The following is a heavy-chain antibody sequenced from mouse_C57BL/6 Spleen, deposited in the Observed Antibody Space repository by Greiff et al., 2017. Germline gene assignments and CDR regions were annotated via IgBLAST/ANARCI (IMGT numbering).Heavy chain of an antibody. CDR1: GFTFSDYY. J-gene: IGHJ2*01. Sequence: EVKLMESEGGLVQPGSSMKLSCTASGFTFSDYYMAWVRQVPEKGLEWVANIYYDGSSTYYLDSLKSRFIISRDNATNIIYMQMSSLKSEDTATYYCARAITTVVAHYFDYWGQGTTLTVSS. CDR3: ARAITTVVAHYFDY. D-gene: IGHD1-1*01. V-gene: IGHV5-16*01. CDR2: IYYDGSST.